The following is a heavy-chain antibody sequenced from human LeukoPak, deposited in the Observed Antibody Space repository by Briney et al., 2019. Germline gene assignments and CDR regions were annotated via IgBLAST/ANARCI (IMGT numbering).Heavy chain of an antibody. CDR1: GFTFSSYA. Sequence: GGSLRLSCAASGFTFSSYAMRWVRQAPGKGLEWVAVISYDGSNKYYADSVKGRFTISRGNSKNTLYLQMNSLRAEDTAVYYCARDLSGYFDYWGQGTLVTVSS. CDR2: ISYDGSNK. CDR3: ARDLSGYFDY. J-gene: IGHJ4*02. D-gene: IGHD6-19*01. V-gene: IGHV3-30-3*01.